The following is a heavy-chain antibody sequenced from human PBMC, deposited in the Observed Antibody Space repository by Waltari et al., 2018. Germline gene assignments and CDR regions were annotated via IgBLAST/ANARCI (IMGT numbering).Heavy chain of an antibody. D-gene: IGHD6-13*01. J-gene: IGHJ5*02. CDR1: GFTFSSYA. CDR3: AKDSQQLPEGWFDP. Sequence: EVQLLESGGGLVQPGGSLRLSCAASGFTFSSYALSWVPPAPGKGLEWVSAISGSGGSTYYADSVKGRFTISRDNSKNTLYLQMNSLRAEDTAVYYCAKDSQQLPEGWFDPWGQGTLVTVSS. CDR2: ISGSGGST. V-gene: IGHV3-23*01.